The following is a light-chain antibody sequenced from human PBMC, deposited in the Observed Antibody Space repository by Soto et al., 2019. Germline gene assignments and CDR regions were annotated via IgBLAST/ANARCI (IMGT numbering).Light chain of an antibody. CDR2: GAC. CDR1: QSVSSSY. J-gene: IGKJ2*01. V-gene: IGKV3D-7*01. Sequence: PGERVTLSCRASQSVSSSYLTWCHQKPGQAPRLLIYGACTRATSIPARFSGSGSGTDFTLTISSLQPEDFAVYYWRQDYNVPVTFGQGTKLEIK. CDR3: RQDYNVPVT.